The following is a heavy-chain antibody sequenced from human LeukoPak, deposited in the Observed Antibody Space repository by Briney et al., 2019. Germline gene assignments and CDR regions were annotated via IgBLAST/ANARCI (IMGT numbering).Heavy chain of an antibody. Sequence: GGSLRLSCGASGFTFSSYAMSWVRQAPGKGLEWVSAISSSGGSTHYVDSVKGRFTISRDNSKNTLYLQMNSLGAEDTAVYYCAKRYYYDNSGLWDYWGQGTLVTVSS. CDR1: GFTFSSYA. CDR3: AKRYYYDNSGLWDY. CDR2: ISSSGGST. J-gene: IGHJ4*02. D-gene: IGHD3-22*01. V-gene: IGHV3-23*01.